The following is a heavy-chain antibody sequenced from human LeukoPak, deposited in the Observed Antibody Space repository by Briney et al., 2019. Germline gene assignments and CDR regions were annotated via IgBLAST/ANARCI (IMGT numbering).Heavy chain of an antibody. CDR3: ARDRKGGSYYVGFFDY. V-gene: IGHV1-18*01. Sequence: GASVKVSCMASGYTLTSHGISWVRQAPGHGLEWMGWIRAYSGNTNYAQKLQGRVTMTTDTSTSTAYMEPRSLRSDDTAVYYCARDRKGGSYYVGFFDYWGQGTLVTVSS. D-gene: IGHD1-26*01. CDR2: IRAYSGNT. CDR1: GYTLTSHG. J-gene: IGHJ4*02.